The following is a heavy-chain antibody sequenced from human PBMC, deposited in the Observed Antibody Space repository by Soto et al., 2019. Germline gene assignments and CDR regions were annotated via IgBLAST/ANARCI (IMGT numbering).Heavy chain of an antibody. Sequence: PGGSLRLSCAASVFTFSSYSMNWVRQAPGKGLEWVGRIKSKSHGGTTDFAAPVKGRFAISRDDSKSIAHMEMNSLKIEDTAVYYCSTDSYTDLTVVRLDNWDHGILVTVSS. CDR1: VFTFSSYS. D-gene: IGHD3-22*01. J-gene: IGHJ4*01. V-gene: IGHV3-15*07. CDR3: STDSYTDLTVVRLDN. CDR2: IKSKSHGGTT.